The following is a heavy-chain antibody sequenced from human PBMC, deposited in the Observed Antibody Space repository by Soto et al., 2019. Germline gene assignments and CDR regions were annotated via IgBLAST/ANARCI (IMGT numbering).Heavy chain of an antibody. V-gene: IGHV3-7*01. CDR3: ARGARI. CDR2: IKEDGSEK. Sequence: GGSLRLSCADSRFTFSGYWMYWVRQAPGKGLEWVANIKEDGSEKNYVDSVRGRFTISRDNAKNSLYLQMNSLRAEDTAVYYCARGARIWGQGTMVTVSS. CDR1: RFTFSGYW. J-gene: IGHJ3*02.